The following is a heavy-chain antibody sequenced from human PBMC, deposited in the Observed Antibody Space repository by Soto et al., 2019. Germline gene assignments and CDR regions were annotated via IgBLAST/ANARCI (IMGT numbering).Heavy chain of an antibody. J-gene: IGHJ6*02. V-gene: IGHV4-34*01. Sequence: SETLSLTCAVYVGSFSGYYWSWIRQPPGKGLEWIGEINHSGSTNYNPPLKSRVTISVDTSKNQFSLKLSSVTAADTAVYYCARGRGYCSSTSCWKDVWGQGNTVTVSS. D-gene: IGHD2-2*01. CDR1: VGSFSGYY. CDR3: ARGRGYCSSTSCWKDV. CDR2: INHSGST.